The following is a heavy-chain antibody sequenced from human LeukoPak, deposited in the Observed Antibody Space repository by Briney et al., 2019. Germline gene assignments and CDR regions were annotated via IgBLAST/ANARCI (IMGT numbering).Heavy chain of an antibody. CDR1: GFTFSSYW. D-gene: IGHD6-19*01. V-gene: IGHV3-74*01. J-gene: IGHJ5*02. Sequence: QPGGSLRLSCAASGFTFSSYWMHWVRQAPGKGLVWVSLINIDGSSTSYADSVKGRFTISRDNAKNTLYLQMNSLRAEDTAVYYCARGGSCWAAWFDPWGQGTLVTVSS. CDR3: ARGGSCWAAWFDP. CDR2: INIDGSST.